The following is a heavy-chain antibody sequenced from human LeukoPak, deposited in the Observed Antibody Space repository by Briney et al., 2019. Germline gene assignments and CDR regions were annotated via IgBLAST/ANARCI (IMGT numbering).Heavy chain of an antibody. V-gene: IGHV4-39*07. CDR1: GGSISSSNYY. Sequence: SETLSLTCTVSGGSISSSNYYWTWIRQPPGKGLEWIAEISHSGTTNYNPALKSRVTISVDTSKNQFSLKLISVTAADTGVYYCARGSPKHDSWGQGTLVIVSP. CDR3: ARGSPKHDS. CDR2: ISHSGTT. J-gene: IGHJ5*01.